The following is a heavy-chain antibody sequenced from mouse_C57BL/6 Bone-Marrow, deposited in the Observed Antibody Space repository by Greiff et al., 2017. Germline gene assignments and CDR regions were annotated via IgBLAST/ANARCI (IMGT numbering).Heavy chain of an antibody. CDR1: GYTFTNYW. CDR2: IYPGGGYT. CDR3: ARKTRGGYWYFDV. D-gene: IGHD1-1*02. Sequence: QVQLQQSGAELVRPGTSVKMSCKASGYTFTNYWIGWAKQRPGHGLEWIGVIYPGGGYTNYNEKFKGKATLTADKSSSTAYMQFSSLTSEDSAIYYWARKTRGGYWYFDVWGTGTTVTVSS. J-gene: IGHJ1*03. V-gene: IGHV1-63*01.